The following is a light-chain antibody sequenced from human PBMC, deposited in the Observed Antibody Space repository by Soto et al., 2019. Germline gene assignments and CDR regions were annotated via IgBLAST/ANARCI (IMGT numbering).Light chain of an antibody. CDR1: SSDVGGYNY. V-gene: IGLV2-14*01. CDR2: DVS. CDR3: SSSTSSSTLYV. J-gene: IGLJ1*01. Sequence: QSALTQPASVSGSPGQSITISCTGTSSDVGGYNYVSWYQQHPGKAPKLMIFDVSNRPSGVSNRFSGSKSGNTASLTISGLQAEDEADYYCSSSTSSSTLYVFGTGTQLTVL.